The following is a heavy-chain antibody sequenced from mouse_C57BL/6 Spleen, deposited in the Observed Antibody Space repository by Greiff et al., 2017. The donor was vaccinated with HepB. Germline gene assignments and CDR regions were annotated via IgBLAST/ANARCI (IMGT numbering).Heavy chain of an antibody. CDR1: GYAFSSYW. J-gene: IGHJ1*03. CDR2: IYPGDGDT. D-gene: IGHD3-1*01. V-gene: IGHV1-80*01. Sequence: VQLQQSGAELVKPGASVKISCKASGYAFSSYWMNWVKQRPGKGLEWIGQIYPGDGDTNYNGKFKGKATLTADKSSSTAYMQLSSLTSEDSAVYFCARNGASHWYFDVWGTGTTVTVSS. CDR3: ARNGASHWYFDV.